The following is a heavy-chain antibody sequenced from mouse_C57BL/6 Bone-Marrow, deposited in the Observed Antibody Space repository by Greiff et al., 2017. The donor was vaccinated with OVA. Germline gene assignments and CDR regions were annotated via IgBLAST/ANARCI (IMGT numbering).Heavy chain of an antibody. CDR1: GFNIKDYY. V-gene: IGHV14-1*01. D-gene: IGHD1-1*01. Sequence: VQLQQSGAELVRPGASVKLSCTASGFNIKDYYMHWVKQRPEQGLEWIGRIDPEDGDTEYAPKFQGKATMTADTSSNTAYLQLSSLTSEDTAVYYCTTFITTVVEAYWGQGTVVTVSA. J-gene: IGHJ3*01. CDR3: TTFITTVVEAY. CDR2: IDPEDGDT.